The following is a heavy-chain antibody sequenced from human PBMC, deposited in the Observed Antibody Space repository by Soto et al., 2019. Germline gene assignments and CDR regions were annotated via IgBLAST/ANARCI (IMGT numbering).Heavy chain of an antibody. J-gene: IGHJ3*02. CDR3: ARRLTMVRGVRYAFDI. CDR2: IYYSGST. V-gene: IGHV4-39*01. CDR1: GGSISSSSYY. Sequence: QLQLQESGPGLVKPSETLSLTCTVSGGSISSSSYYWGWIRQPPGKGLEWIGSIYYSGSTYYNPSLKSRVTISVDTSKNQFSLKLSSVTAADTAVYYCARRLTMVRGVRYAFDIWGQGTMVTVSS. D-gene: IGHD3-10*01.